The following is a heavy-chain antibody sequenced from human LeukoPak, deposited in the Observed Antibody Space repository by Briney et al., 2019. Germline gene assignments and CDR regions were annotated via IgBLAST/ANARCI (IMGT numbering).Heavy chain of an antibody. J-gene: IGHJ4*02. CDR3: AKSYYDFWSGYYQTFDY. D-gene: IGHD3-3*01. Sequence: PGGSLVLSCAASGFLFSDYDMHWGRPAPSKGLGWVAVISYDRSNKYYADSVKGRFTISRDNSKNTLYLQMNSLRAEDTAVYYCAKSYYDFWSGYYQTFDYWGQGTLVTVSS. CDR1: GFLFSDYD. V-gene: IGHV3-30*18. CDR2: ISYDRSNK.